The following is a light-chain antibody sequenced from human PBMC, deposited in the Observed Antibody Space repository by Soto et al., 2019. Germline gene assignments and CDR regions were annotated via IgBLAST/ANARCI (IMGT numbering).Light chain of an antibody. CDR1: QGIRND. CDR3: LQDFTYPWT. Sequence: AIQMTQSPSSLSASVGDRVTITCRASQGIRNDLGWYQQKPGKAPKLLIYAAFRLHSGVPSRFSGSGSGTDFTLTISSLQPEDFATYYCLQDFTYPWTFGQGTKVDIK. J-gene: IGKJ1*01. V-gene: IGKV1-6*01. CDR2: AAF.